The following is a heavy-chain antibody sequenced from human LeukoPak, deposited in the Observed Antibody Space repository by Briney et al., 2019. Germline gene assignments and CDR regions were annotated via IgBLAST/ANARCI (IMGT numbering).Heavy chain of an antibody. J-gene: IGHJ4*02. D-gene: IGHD2-15*01. CDR2: ISGSGDST. CDR3: GVRPPQSALVVAATPDDY. Sequence: PGGSLRLSCAASGFTFSIYAMTWVRQAPGKGLEWVSAISGSGDSTYYADSVKGRFTISRDNAKNSLYLQMNSLRAEDTAAYYCGVRPPQSALVVAATPDDYWGQGTLVTVSS. CDR1: GFTFSIYA. V-gene: IGHV3-23*01.